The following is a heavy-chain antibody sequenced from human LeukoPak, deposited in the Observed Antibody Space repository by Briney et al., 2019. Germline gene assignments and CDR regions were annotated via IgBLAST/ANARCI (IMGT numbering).Heavy chain of an antibody. V-gene: IGHV1-69*13. D-gene: IGHD3-10*01. CDR3: AREYGSGSLGY. Sequence: ASVKVSCKASGGTFSSYAISWVRQAPGLGLEWMGGIIPIFGTANYAQKFQGRVTITADESTNTAYMELSSLRSEDTAVYYCAREYGSGSLGYWGQGTLVTVSS. J-gene: IGHJ4*02. CDR2: IIPIFGTA. CDR1: GGTFSSYA.